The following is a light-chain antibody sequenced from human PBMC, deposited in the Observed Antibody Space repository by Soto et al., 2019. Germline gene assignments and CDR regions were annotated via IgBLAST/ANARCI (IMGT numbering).Light chain of an antibody. J-gene: IGLJ3*02. CDR3: QSYDSSLSVWV. V-gene: IGLV1-40*01. Sequence: VLTQPPSVSGAPGQRVTISCTGSSSNIGAGYDVHWYQQLPGTAPKLLIYGNSNRPSGVPDRFSGSKSGTSASLAITGLQAEDEADYYCQSYDSSLSVWVFGGGTKVTVL. CDR1: SSNIGAGYD. CDR2: GNS.